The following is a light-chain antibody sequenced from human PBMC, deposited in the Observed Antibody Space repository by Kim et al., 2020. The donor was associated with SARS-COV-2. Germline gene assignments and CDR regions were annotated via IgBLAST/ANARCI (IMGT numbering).Light chain of an antibody. CDR2: DVN. Sequence: QSALTQPAPVSGSPGQSIAISCTGTSSDVGNYDYVSWYQQHPGQAPKLIIYDVNKRPSGVSNRFSGSKYASTASLTISGLQAEDEADYFCSSFTSSRTYVFGTGTKVTVL. CDR3: SSFTSSRTYV. CDR1: SSDVGNYDY. V-gene: IGLV2-14*01. J-gene: IGLJ1*01.